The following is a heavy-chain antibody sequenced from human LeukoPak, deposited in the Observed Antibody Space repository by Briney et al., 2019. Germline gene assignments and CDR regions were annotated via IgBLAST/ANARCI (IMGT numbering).Heavy chain of an antibody. CDR3: ARAYCSSTSCNMVMDY. D-gene: IGHD2-2*02. CDR2: INPSGGST. J-gene: IGHJ4*02. V-gene: IGHV1-46*01. Sequence: ASVKVSCKASGYTFTGYYMHWVRQAPGQGLEWMGIINPSGGSTSYAQKFQGRVTMTRDTSTSTVYMELSSLRSEDTAVYYCARAYCSSTSCNMVMDYWGQGTLVTVSS. CDR1: GYTFTGYY.